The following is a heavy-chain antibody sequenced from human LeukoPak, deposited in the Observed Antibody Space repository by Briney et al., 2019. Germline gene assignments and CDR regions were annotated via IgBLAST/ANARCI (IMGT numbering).Heavy chain of an antibody. J-gene: IGHJ4*02. CDR1: GFTFSNYW. V-gene: IGHV3-30-3*01. Sequence: PGGSLRLSCAASGFTFSNYWMSWVRQAPGKGLEWVAVISYDGTNKYYADSVKGRFTISRDNSKNTLYLQMNSLRAEDTAVYYCARALNVYDSSSYPDYWGQGTLVTVSS. CDR2: ISYDGTNK. D-gene: IGHD3-22*01. CDR3: ARALNVYDSSSYPDY.